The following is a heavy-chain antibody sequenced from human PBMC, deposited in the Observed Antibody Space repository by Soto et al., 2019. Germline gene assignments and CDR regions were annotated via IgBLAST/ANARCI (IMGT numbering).Heavy chain of an antibody. Sequence: SETLSLTCVVSGGSISGRNWWSWVRQAPGKGPEWIGEVFHSGDTTYSPSLRSRVSISVDKSKNQFSLNLNSVTAADTAVYYCTRLIYDSRLNYFYFDFWGQGALVTVSS. J-gene: IGHJ4*02. CDR1: GGSISGRNW. CDR2: VFHSGDT. D-gene: IGHD3-22*01. V-gene: IGHV4-4*02. CDR3: TRLIYDSRLNYFYFDF.